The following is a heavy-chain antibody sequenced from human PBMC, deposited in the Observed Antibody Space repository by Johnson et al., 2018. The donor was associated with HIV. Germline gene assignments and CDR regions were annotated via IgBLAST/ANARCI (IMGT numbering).Heavy chain of an antibody. Sequence: VQLVESGGGVIRPGGSLRVSCVASGFNFDDYGMSWVRQAPGKGLEWVSAISGSGGSTYYADSVKGRFTISRDNSKNTLYLQMNSLRAEDTAVYYCAKAKHHWAVAALDAFDIWGQGTMVTVSS. CDR2: ISGSGGST. D-gene: IGHD6-19*01. CDR1: GFNFDDYG. J-gene: IGHJ3*02. V-gene: IGHV3-23*04. CDR3: AKAKHHWAVAALDAFDI.